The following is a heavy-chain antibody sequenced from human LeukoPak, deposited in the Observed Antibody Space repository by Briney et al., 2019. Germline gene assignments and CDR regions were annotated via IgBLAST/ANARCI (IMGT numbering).Heavy chain of an antibody. V-gene: IGHV1-18*01. D-gene: IGHD2-2*02. CDR3: LLYPGSRGGV. CDR1: GYTFTSYG. CDR2: ISAYNGNT. J-gene: IGHJ6*02. Sequence: ASVKVSCKAPGYTFTSYGISWVRQAPGQGLEWMGWISAYNGNTNYAQKLQGRVTMTRNTSISTAYMELSSLRSEDTAVYYCLLYPGSRGGVWGQGTTVTVSS.